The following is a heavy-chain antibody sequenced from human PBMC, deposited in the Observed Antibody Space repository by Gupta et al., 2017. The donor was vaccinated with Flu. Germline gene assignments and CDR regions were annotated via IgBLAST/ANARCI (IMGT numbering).Heavy chain of an antibody. CDR3: ARDQRGIAAAGPPDY. CDR1: GFTFSSYG. CDR2: IWYDGRNK. J-gene: IGHJ4*02. D-gene: IGHD6-13*01. V-gene: IGHV3-33*01. Sequence: QVQLVESGGGVVQPGRSLRLSCAASGFTFSSYGMHWVRQATGKGFEWVAVIWYDGRNKYYADSVKGRFTISRDNSKNTLYLQMNSLRAEDTAVYYCARDQRGIAAAGPPDYWGQGTLVTVSS.